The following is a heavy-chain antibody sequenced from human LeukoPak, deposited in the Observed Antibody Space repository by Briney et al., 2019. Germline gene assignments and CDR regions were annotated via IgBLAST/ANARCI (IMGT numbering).Heavy chain of an antibody. Sequence: PGGSLRLSCAASGFTFSNYAMAWVGQAPGKGLEWVSGISGSGANTYYAGSVKGRFTVSRDNSKNTLFLQMNSLRAEDTAVYYCATEKGDSPDYWGQGTLVTVSS. CDR1: GFTFSNYA. CDR3: ATEKGDSPDY. J-gene: IGHJ4*02. CDR2: ISGSGANT. V-gene: IGHV3-23*01. D-gene: IGHD2-21*01.